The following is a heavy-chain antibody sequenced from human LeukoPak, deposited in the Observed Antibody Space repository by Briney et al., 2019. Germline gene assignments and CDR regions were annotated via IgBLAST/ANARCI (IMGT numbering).Heavy chain of an antibody. D-gene: IGHD3-3*02. CDR2: ISSSSSYI. CDR3: ARDMSPSPHFYYYYGMDV. Sequence: PGGSLRLSCAASGFTFSSYSMNWVRQAPGKGLEWVSSISSSSSYIYYADPVKGRSTISRDNAKNSLYLQMNSLRAEDTAVYYCARDMSPSPHFYYYYGMDVWGQGTTVTVSS. CDR1: GFTFSSYS. J-gene: IGHJ6*02. V-gene: IGHV3-21*01.